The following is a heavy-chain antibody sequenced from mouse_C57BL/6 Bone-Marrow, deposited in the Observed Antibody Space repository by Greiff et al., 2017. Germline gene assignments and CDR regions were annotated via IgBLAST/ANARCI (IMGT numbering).Heavy chain of an antibody. CDR3: ARGLGRNWYFDV. J-gene: IGHJ1*03. D-gene: IGHD4-1*01. CDR2: IYPGSGST. V-gene: IGHV1-55*01. CDR1: GYTFTSYW. Sequence: QVQLQQPGAELVKPGASVKMSCKASGYTFTSYWITWVKQRPGQGLEWIGDIYPGSGSTNYNEKFKSKATLTVDTSSSTAYMQLISLTSEDSAVYYCARGLGRNWYFDVWGTGTTVTVSS.